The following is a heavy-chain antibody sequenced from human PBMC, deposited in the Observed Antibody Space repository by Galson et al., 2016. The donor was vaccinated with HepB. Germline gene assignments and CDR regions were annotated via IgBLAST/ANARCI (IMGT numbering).Heavy chain of an antibody. CDR1: GVSISSSDYS. CDR3: AASPPEYPPFEIDY. V-gene: IGHV4-39*01. D-gene: IGHD1-14*01. J-gene: IGHJ4*02. Sequence: SETLSLTCTVSGVSISSSDYSWGWIRQPPGKGLEWIASIYSSGSGSTSYNPSLKSRVTIFVDTSKNQFTLKLSSVTAADTAVYYCAASPPEYPPFEIDYWGQGTLATVSS. CDR2: IYSSGSGST.